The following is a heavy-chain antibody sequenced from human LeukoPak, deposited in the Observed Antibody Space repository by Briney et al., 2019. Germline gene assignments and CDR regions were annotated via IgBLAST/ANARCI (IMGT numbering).Heavy chain of an antibody. CDR3: ARLPPGKGDGYTYVDS. D-gene: IGHD5-24*01. Sequence: KSSETLSLTCVVSGYSISGAYYWGRIRQPPGKGLEWIGNFYHSGRTYYNPSLKSRITISVDTSKNQFSLKLSSVTAADTAVYYCARLPPGKGDGYTYVDSWGQGTLVTVSS. J-gene: IGHJ4*02. CDR1: GYSISGAYY. CDR2: FYHSGRT. V-gene: IGHV4-38-2*01.